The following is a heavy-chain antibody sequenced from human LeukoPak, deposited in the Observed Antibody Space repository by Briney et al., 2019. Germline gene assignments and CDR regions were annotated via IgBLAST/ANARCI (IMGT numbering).Heavy chain of an antibody. CDR2: ISGSGGTT. J-gene: IGHJ5*02. D-gene: IGHD3-22*01. CDR1: GFTFSSYW. Sequence: PGGSLRLSCAASGFTFSSYWMSWVRQSPGKGLEWVSAISGSGGTTYYADYVKGRFTISRDNSKNTLYLQMNSLRAEDTAVYFCTKMGDFDSSGYYRSSNWFDPWGQGTLVTVSS. V-gene: IGHV3-23*01. CDR3: TKMGDFDSSGYYRSSNWFDP.